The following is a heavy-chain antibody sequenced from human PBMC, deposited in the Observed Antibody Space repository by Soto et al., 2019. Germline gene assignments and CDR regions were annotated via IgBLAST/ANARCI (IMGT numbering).Heavy chain of an antibody. J-gene: IGHJ4*02. CDR3: ARADCSGGICYSDGYFDS. CDR1: GDSVSSNSAA. D-gene: IGHD2-15*01. V-gene: IGHV6-1*01. CDR2: TYYRSNWYN. Sequence: SQTLSLTCAISGDSVSSNSAAWNWIRQSPSRGLEWLGRTYYRSNWYNDYAVSVKSRITINADTSKNHFSLQLNSVTPEDTAVYYCARADCSGGICYSDGYFDSWGQGTLVTVSS.